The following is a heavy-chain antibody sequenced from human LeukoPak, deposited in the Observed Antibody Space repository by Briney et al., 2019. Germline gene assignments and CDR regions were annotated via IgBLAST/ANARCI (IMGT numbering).Heavy chain of an antibody. V-gene: IGHV3-7*03. CDR1: GFTFSSSA. CDR2: IKEDGSVK. J-gene: IGHJ4*02. CDR3: ARERYGNYN. Sequence: GGSLRLSCAASGFTFSSSAMSWVRQAPGKGLEWVASIKEDGSVKNYVDSVKGRFTISRDNAKNSLFLQMNSLRAEDTAVYYCARERYGNYNWGQGTLVTVSS. D-gene: IGHD4-11*01.